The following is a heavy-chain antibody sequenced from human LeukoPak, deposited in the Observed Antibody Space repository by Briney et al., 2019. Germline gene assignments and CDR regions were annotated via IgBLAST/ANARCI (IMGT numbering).Heavy chain of an antibody. CDR2: IYYSGST. CDR1: GFTFSTYA. CDR3: ARPLIVGSKGAFDI. J-gene: IGHJ3*02. V-gene: IGHV4-59*08. Sequence: GSLRLSCAASGFTFSTYAMNWVRQAPGKGLEWIGYIYYSGSTNYNPSLKSRVTISVDTSKNQFSLKLSSVTAADTAVYYCARPLIVGSKGAFDIWGQGTMVTVSS. D-gene: IGHD3-22*01.